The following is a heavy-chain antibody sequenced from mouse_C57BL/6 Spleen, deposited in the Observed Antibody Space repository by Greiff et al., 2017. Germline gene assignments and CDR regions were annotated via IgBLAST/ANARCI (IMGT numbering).Heavy chain of an antibody. D-gene: IGHD1-1*01. CDR3: ARNAYYGSSARYFDV. CDR2: IFPGSGST. J-gene: IGHJ1*03. V-gene: IGHV1-75*01. CDR1: GYTFTDYY. Sequence: VQLQQSGPELVKPGASVKISCKASGYTFTDYYINRVKQRPGQGLEWIGWIFPGSGSTYYNEKFKGKATLTVDKSSSTAYMLLSSLTSEDSAVYFCARNAYYGSSARYFDVWGTGTTVTVSS.